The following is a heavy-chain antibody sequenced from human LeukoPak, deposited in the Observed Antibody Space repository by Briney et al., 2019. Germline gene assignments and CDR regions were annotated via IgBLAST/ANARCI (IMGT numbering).Heavy chain of an antibody. V-gene: IGHV3-21*01. J-gene: IGHJ4*02. Sequence: GSLRLSCAASGFTFSAYNMNWVRRTPGKGLEWVSSITTSSSYMFYADSVRGRFTISRDNAKNSLYLQMNSLRAEDTAVYYCAKVGSSSWYLDHWGQGTLVTVSS. CDR1: GFTFSAYN. D-gene: IGHD6-13*01. CDR2: ITTSSSYM. CDR3: AKVGSSSWYLDH.